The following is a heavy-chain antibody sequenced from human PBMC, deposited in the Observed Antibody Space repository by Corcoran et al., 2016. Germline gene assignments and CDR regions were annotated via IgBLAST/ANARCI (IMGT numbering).Heavy chain of an antibody. D-gene: IGHD3-22*01. CDR2: IYSGGST. CDR3: ARVANYDSSGYYYANSWFDP. CDR1: GFTVSSNY. V-gene: IGHV3-53*01. J-gene: IGHJ5*02. Sequence: EVQLVESGGGLIQPGGSLRLSCAASGFTVSSNYMSWVRQAPGKGLEWVSVIYSGGSTYYADSVKGRFTISRVNSTNTLYLQMNSLRAEETAVYYCARVANYDSSGYYYANSWFDPWGQGTLVTVSS.